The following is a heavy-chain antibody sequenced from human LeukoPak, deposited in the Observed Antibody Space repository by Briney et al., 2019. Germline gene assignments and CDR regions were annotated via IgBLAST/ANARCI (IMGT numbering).Heavy chain of an antibody. V-gene: IGHV4-4*07. J-gene: IGHJ6*03. CDR2: IYTSGST. D-gene: IGHD2-2*01. CDR1: GGSISSYY. CDR3: ARDIGTSQYYCMDV. Sequence: PSETLSLTCTVSGGSISSYYWSWIRQPAGKGLEWIGRIYTSGSTNYNPSLKSRVTMSVDTSKNQFSLKLSSVTAADTAVYYCARDIGTSQYYCMDVWGKGTTVTVSS.